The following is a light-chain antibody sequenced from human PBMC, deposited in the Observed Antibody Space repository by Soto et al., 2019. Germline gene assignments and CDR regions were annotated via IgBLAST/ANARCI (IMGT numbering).Light chain of an antibody. V-gene: IGKV3-11*01. CDR2: DAS. Sequence: ETVLTQSPATLSLSPGERATLSCRASQSIGSYLAWYQQKPGQAPRPLIYDASNRATGIPARFSGSGSGTDFTLTISSLEPEDFAVYYCQQRSNWPPLTFGQGTRLEI. CDR3: QQRSNWPPLT. J-gene: IGKJ5*01. CDR1: QSIGSY.